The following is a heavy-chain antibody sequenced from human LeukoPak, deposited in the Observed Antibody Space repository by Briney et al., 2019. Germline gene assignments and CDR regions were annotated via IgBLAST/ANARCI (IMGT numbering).Heavy chain of an antibody. CDR1: GDSVTCGSFH. CDR2: LYYTGST. Sequence: PSETLSLTCPVSGDSVTCGSFHWACLRQAPGKALEGIASLYYTGSTYYDPSLKSRVTISIDTSKNQFSLKLKSVVAPDTAIYYCARHSGSGSLSRPFDPWGQGSLVTVSS. J-gene: IGHJ5*02. CDR3: ARHSGSGSLSRPFDP. V-gene: IGHV4-39*01. D-gene: IGHD3-10*01.